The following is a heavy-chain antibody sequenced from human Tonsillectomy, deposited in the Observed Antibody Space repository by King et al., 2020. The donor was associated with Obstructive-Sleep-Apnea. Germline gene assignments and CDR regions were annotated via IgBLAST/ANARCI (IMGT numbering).Heavy chain of an antibody. CDR3: ASLYYDFWSGYYESAFDI. CDR2: IYYSGRT. J-gene: IGHJ3*02. Sequence: QLQESGPGLVKPSETLSLTCTVSGCSISSSSYYLGWIRQPPGKGLEWIGNIYYSGRTYYNPSPKSRVTISVDTSKNQFSLKLNSVTAADTAVYYCASLYYDFWSGYYESAFDIWGQGTMVTVSS. V-gene: IGHV4-39*07. D-gene: IGHD3-3*01. CDR1: GCSISSSSYY.